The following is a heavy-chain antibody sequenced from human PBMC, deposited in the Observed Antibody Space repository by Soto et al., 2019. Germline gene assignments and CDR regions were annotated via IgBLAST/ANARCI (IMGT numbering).Heavy chain of an antibody. CDR2: IYWDDDK. V-gene: IGHV2-5*02. J-gene: IGHJ4*02. D-gene: IGHD3-22*01. CDR3: AHRHRDEGDGGYYPLKFDY. CDR1: GVSLSTSAVG. Sequence: SGPTLVNPTQTLTLTCTLSGVSLSTSAVGVGWIRQPPGKALEWLALIYWDDDKRYRPSLESRLNITQDTSKNQVVLRLANVDPADTGTYSSAHRHRDEGDGGYYPLKFDYWGQGALVTVSS.